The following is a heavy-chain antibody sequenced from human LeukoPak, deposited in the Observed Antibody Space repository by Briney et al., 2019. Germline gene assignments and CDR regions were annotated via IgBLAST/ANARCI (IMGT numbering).Heavy chain of an antibody. CDR3: ARVFLERLTSGYFDN. J-gene: IGHJ4*02. V-gene: IGHV3-48*02. CDR2: ISSSSSTI. CDR1: GLTFSSYS. D-gene: IGHD3-3*01. Sequence: PGGSLRLSCAASGLTFSSYSMNWVRRAPGKGLEWVSYISSSSSTIYYADSVKGRFTISRDNAKNSLYLQMNSLRDDDTAVYYCARVFLERLTSGYFDNWGQGTLVTVSP.